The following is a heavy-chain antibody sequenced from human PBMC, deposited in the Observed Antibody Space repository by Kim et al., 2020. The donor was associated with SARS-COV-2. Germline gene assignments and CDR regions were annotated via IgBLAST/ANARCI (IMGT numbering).Heavy chain of an antibody. CDR3: ARDRGSSPGVIDY. CDR1: GFTVSSNY. V-gene: IGHV3-53*01. CDR2: IYSGGST. Sequence: GGSLRLSCAASGFTVSSNYMSWVRQAPGKGLEWVSVIYSGGSTYYADSVKGRFTISRDNSKNTLYLQMNSLRAEDTAVYYCARDRGSSPGVIDYWGQGTLLTVSS. D-gene: IGHD2-2*01. J-gene: IGHJ4*02.